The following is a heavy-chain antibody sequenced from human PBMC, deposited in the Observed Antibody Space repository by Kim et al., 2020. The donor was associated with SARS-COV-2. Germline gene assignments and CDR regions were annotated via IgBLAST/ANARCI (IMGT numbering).Heavy chain of an antibody. CDR1: GYSFTNYW. V-gene: IGHV5-51*01. J-gene: IGHJ4*02. D-gene: IGHD1-26*01. Sequence: GESLKISCKGYGYSFTNYWIGWVRQMPGEGLEFMGIIYPSDSDTRYSPSFQGQVTISADKSIGTAYLQWSSLKASDTAMYYCARRYSGSYYRFDYWGQGT. CDR2: IYPSDSDT. CDR3: ARRYSGSYYRFDY.